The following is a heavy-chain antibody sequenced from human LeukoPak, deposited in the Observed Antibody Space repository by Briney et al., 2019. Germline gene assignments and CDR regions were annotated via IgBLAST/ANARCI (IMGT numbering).Heavy chain of an antibody. CDR3: ARGSAIFGVVTLYYYYYMDV. Sequence: PSETLSLTCTVSGYSISSGYYWGWIRQPPGKGLEWIGSIYHSGSTYYNPSLKSRVTISVDTSKNQFSLKLSSVTAADTAVYYCARGSAIFGVVTLYYYYYMDVWGKGTTVTVSS. J-gene: IGHJ6*03. CDR2: IYHSGST. V-gene: IGHV4-38-2*02. D-gene: IGHD3-3*01. CDR1: GYSISSGYY.